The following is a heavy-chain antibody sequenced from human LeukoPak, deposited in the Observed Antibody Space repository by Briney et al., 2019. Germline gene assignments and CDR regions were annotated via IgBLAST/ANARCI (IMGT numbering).Heavy chain of an antibody. CDR2: ISWSSGSI. J-gene: IGHJ3*02. D-gene: IGHD1-26*01. Sequence: PGGSLRLSCAASGFTFDDYAMHWVRQAPGKGLEWVSGISWSSGSIGYADSVKGRLTISRDNAKNSLYLQMNSLRAEDTALYYCAKDIVPGSYYPGAFDIWGQGTMVTVSS. CDR1: GFTFDDYA. CDR3: AKDIVPGSYYPGAFDI. V-gene: IGHV3-9*01.